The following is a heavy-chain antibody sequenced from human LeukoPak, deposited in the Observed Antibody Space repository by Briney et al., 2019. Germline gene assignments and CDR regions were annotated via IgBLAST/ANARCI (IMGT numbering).Heavy chain of an antibody. Sequence: PVKVSCKASGGTFSSYAISWVRQAPGQGLEWMGRIIPILGIANYAQKFQGRVTITADKSTSTAYMELSSLRSEDTAVYYCARGSEDYGDYLYYFDHWGQGTLVTVSS. CDR1: GGTFSSYA. J-gene: IGHJ4*02. CDR2: IIPILGIA. CDR3: ARGSEDYGDYLYYFDH. V-gene: IGHV1-69*04. D-gene: IGHD4-17*01.